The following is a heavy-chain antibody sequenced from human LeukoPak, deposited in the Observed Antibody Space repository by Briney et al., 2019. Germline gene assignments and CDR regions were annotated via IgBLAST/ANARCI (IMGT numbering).Heavy chain of an antibody. D-gene: IGHD7-27*01. J-gene: IGHJ4*02. Sequence: SETLSLTCTVSGGSISSSSYYWGWIRQPPGKGLEWIGSIYYSGSTYYNPSLKSRVTISVDTSKNQFSLKLSSVTAADTAVYYCARHRTINWGSLGYFDCWGQGTLVTVSS. CDR3: ARHRTINWGSLGYFDC. CDR2: IYYSGST. V-gene: IGHV4-39*01. CDR1: GGSISSSSYY.